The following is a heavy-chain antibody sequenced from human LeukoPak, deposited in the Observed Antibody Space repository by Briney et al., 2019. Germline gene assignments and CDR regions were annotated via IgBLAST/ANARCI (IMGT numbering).Heavy chain of an antibody. J-gene: IGHJ4*02. V-gene: IGHV3-33*01. Sequence: GGSLRLSCAASGFSFSSYVMHWVRQTPGKGLEWVAVIWDDGSNEYYTDSVKGRFTISRDNSKNTLYLQMNSLTAEDTAVYYCARDQRGRTGSIMMAVLITGFDYWGQGTLVTVSS. CDR3: ARDQRGRTGSIMMAVLITGFDY. CDR1: GFSFSSYV. D-gene: IGHD3-22*01. CDR2: IWDDGSNE.